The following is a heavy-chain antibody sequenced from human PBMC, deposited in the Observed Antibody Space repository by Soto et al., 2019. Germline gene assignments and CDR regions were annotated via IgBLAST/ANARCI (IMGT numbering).Heavy chain of an antibody. Sequence: GGSLRLSCAASGFTFSSYGMHWVRQAPGKGLEWVAVISYDGSNKYYVDSVKGRFTISRDNSKNMLYLQMNSLRVEDTAVYYCARDGAPSQWFMDVWGQGTTVTVSS. CDR1: GFTFSSYG. D-gene: IGHD3-22*01. CDR3: ARDGAPSQWFMDV. J-gene: IGHJ6*02. V-gene: IGHV3-30*03. CDR2: ISYDGSNK.